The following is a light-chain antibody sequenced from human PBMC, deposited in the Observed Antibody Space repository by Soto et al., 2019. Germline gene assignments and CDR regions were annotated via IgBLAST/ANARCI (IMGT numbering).Light chain of an antibody. CDR2: EVS. Sequence: QSALTQPASVSGSPGQSITISCTGTSSDVGNYNYVSWYQQHPGKAPKLMIYEVSNRPSGVPDRFSGSKSGTSASLAITGLQAEDEADYYGQSYDGPLSGSHVFGIGTKLTVL. V-gene: IGLV2-14*01. CDR1: SSDVGNYNY. J-gene: IGLJ1*01. CDR3: QSYDGPLSGSHV.